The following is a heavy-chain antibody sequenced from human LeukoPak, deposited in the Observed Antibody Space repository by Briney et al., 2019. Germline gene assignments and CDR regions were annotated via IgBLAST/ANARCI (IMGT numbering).Heavy chain of an antibody. J-gene: IGHJ4*02. CDR3: ASRRYNWNAIDY. V-gene: IGHV3-11*01. D-gene: IGHD1-20*01. CDR2: ISSSGNII. CDR1: GFTFSDYY. Sequence: GGSLRLSCAASGFTFSDYYMSWIRQAPGKGLEWVSYISSSGNIIYYADSVKGRFTISRDNAKNSLYLQMNSLRAEDTAVYYCASRRYNWNAIDYWGQGTLVTVSS.